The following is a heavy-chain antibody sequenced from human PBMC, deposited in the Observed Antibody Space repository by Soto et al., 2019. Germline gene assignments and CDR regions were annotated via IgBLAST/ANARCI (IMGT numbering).Heavy chain of an antibody. Sequence: DVQLLESGGGLVQPGGSLRLSCTASGFTFSIYGMSWVRQAPGKGLEWVSVIIGRGHNTYYANSVKGRFTISRDNSRNTLYLQMNSLRAEETAVYYCAKDIGRGEKITFDWGQGTLVIVSS. V-gene: IGHV3-23*01. CDR1: GFTFSIYG. CDR3: AKDIGRGEKITFD. J-gene: IGHJ4*02. CDR2: IIGRGHNT. D-gene: IGHD3-16*01.